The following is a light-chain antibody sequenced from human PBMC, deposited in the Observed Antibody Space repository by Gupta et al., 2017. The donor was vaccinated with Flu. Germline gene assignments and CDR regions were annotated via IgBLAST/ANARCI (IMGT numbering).Light chain of an antibody. CDR1: QSLLHSNGYNY. Sequence: DIVMPQSPLSLPVTPGEPASISCRSSQSLLHSNGYNYLDWYLQKPGQSPQLLIYLRSNRASGVPDRFSGSGSGTDFTLKISRVEAEDVGVYYCMQARQTPRTFGQGTKLEIK. CDR3: MQARQTPRT. J-gene: IGKJ2*01. CDR2: LRS. V-gene: IGKV2-28*01.